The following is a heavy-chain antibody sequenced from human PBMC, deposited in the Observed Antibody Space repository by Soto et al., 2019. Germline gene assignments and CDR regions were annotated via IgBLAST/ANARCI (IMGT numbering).Heavy chain of an antibody. Sequence: GGALGISCAPSGFTFSSYGMDRGRPAPGKGLEWVAVIWYDGSNKYYADSVKGRFTISRDNSKNTLYLQMNSLRAEDTAVYYCARGLKFAMIVVANGWFDPWGQGTLVTVSS. J-gene: IGHJ5*02. D-gene: IGHD3-22*01. CDR1: GFTFSSYG. CDR3: ARGLKFAMIVVANGWFDP. V-gene: IGHV3-33*01. CDR2: IWYDGSNK.